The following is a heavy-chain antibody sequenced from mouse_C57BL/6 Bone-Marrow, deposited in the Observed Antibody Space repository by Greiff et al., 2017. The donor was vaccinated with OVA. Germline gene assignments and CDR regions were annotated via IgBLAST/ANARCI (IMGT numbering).Heavy chain of an antibody. Sequence: VQLQQPGAELVRPGSSVKLSCKASGYTFTSYWLDWVQQRPGQGLEWIGNIYPSDSETHYNQKFKDKATLTVDKSSSTAYMQLSSRTSDDSAVYYCARDYYLWYFDVWGTGTTVTVSS. CDR2: IYPSDSET. CDR1: GYTFTSYW. D-gene: IGHD1-1*01. V-gene: IGHV1-61*01. CDR3: ARDYYLWYFDV. J-gene: IGHJ1*03.